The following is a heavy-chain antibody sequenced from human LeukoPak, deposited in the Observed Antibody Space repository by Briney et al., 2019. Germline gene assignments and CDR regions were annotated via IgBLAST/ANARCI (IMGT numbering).Heavy chain of an antibody. Sequence: PGGSLRLSCAASGFTFSSYDMNWVRQAPGKGLEWVSYISSSSSCIYYADSVKGRFTISRDNEKNSLYLQMNSLRAEDTAVYYCARETSGVYDILTGYSLNPYYYYGMDVWGQGTTVTVSS. D-gene: IGHD3-9*01. V-gene: IGHV3-21*01. CDR2: ISSSSSCI. CDR1: GFTFSSYD. J-gene: IGHJ6*02. CDR3: ARETSGVYDILTGYSLNPYYYYGMDV.